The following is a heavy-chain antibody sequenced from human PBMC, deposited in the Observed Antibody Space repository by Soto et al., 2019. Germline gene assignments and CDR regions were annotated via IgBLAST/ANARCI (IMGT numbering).Heavy chain of an antibody. Sequence: EVQLVESGGGLVQPGGSLRLSCAASGFTVSTNYMNWVRQAPGKGLEWVSVIYSGGSTYYADSVKGRFTISRDNSKNTXXXXXXXXXXXXXXVXXCXXGXPHHYFDYWGQGTLVTVSS. CDR3: XXGXPHHYFDY. CDR2: IYSGGST. J-gene: IGHJ4*02. CDR1: GFTVSTNY. V-gene: IGHV3-66*01. D-gene: IGHD3-16*01.